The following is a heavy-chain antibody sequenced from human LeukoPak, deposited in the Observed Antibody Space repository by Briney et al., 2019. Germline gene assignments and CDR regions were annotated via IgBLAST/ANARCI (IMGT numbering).Heavy chain of an antibody. D-gene: IGHD3-10*01. CDR3: ARVGYRHYYGSGSYYPIDY. CDR1: GYTFTSYG. J-gene: IGHJ4*02. Sequence: ASVKVSCKASGYTFTSYGIGWVRQAPGQGLEGMGWISAYNGNTNYAQKLQGRVTMTTDTSTSTAYMELRSLRSDDTAVYYCARVGYRHYYGSGSYYPIDYWGQGTLVTVSS. CDR2: ISAYNGNT. V-gene: IGHV1-18*01.